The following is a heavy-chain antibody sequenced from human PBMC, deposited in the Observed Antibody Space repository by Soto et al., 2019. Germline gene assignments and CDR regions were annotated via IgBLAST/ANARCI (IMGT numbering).Heavy chain of an antibody. CDR1: GFTFSSYG. CDR2: IWYDGSKK. CDR3: AREEAALFAY. D-gene: IGHD2-15*01. V-gene: IGHV3-33*01. Sequence: QVQLVESGGGVVQPGRSLRLSCAASGFTFSSYGMHWVRQAPGKGLEWVAVIWYDGSKKYYADSVKGRFTISRDNSYNTLYLQMNSLRAEDTAVYYCAREEAALFAYWGQGTLVTVSS. J-gene: IGHJ4*02.